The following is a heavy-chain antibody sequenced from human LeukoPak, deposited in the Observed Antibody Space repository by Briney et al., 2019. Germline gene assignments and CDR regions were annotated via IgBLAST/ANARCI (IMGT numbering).Heavy chain of an antibody. V-gene: IGHV3-73*01. J-gene: IGHJ6*03. Sequence: GGSLRLSCAASGFTFSGSAMHWVRQASGKGLEWVGRIRSKANSYATAYAASVKGRFTISRDDSKNTAYQQMNSLKTEDTAVYYCTRAGLLWFGELSNDYYYYYMDVWGKGTTVTVSS. CDR3: TRAGLLWFGELSNDYYYYYMDV. CDR1: GFTFSGSA. D-gene: IGHD3-10*01. CDR2: IRSKANSYAT.